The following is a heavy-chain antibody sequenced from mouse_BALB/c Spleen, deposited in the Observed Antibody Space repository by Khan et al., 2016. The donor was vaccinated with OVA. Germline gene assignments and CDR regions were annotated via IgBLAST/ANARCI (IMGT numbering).Heavy chain of an antibody. CDR3: DRTARIKY. D-gene: IGHD1-2*01. CDR1: GYSITSGYG. V-gene: IGHV3-2*02. CDR2: ISYSGST. Sequence: EVKLLESGPGLVKPARSLSLTCTVTGYSITSGYGWNWLRQFPGNKLEWMGYISYSGSTNYKPSLKSRISITRDTAKNQIFLQLNSVTTEDTTTYYCDRTARIKYWGQGTTLTVSS. J-gene: IGHJ2*01.